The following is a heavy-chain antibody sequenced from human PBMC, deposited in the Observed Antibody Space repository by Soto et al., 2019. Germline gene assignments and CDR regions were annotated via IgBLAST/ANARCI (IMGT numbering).Heavy chain of an antibody. D-gene: IGHD4-17*01. V-gene: IGHV4-30-2*01. CDR3: ARASTTVTTLDY. Sequence: SETLSLTCAVSGGSISSGGYSWSWIRQPPGKGLEWIGYIYHSGSTYYNPSLKSRVTISVDRSKNQFSLKLSSVIAADTAVYYCARASTTVTTLDYWGQGTLVTVSS. CDR2: IYHSGST. CDR1: GGSISSGGYS. J-gene: IGHJ4*02.